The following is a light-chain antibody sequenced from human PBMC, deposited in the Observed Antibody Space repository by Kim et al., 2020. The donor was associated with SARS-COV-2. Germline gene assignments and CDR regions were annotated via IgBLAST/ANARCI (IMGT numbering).Light chain of an antibody. CDR3: HHRANWPALT. CDR2: EVF. Sequence: EIVLTQSPATLSFSPGDRAILSCRASQNIGRYLAWYQQRPGQAPRLLIYEVFNRAAGVPARFSGNGSETDFTLTITSVEPDDFAVYYCHHRANWPALTFGGGTKVDIK. J-gene: IGKJ4*01. CDR1: QNIGRY. V-gene: IGKV3-11*01.